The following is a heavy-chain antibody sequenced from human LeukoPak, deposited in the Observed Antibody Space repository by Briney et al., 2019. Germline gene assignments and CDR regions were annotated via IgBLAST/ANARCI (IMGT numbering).Heavy chain of an antibody. D-gene: IGHD3-9*01. Sequence: GGSLRLSCVASGLTFSSYWMHWVRQDPRKGLVWVSRINGDGRNINYADSVRGRFTISRDNAKNTLYLQMNTLRVEDTAVYYCTRDLMDYDVSTGLHHYYMDVWGQGTTVTVSS. CDR2: INGDGRNI. V-gene: IGHV3-74*01. CDR1: GLTFSSYW. J-gene: IGHJ6*02. CDR3: TRDLMDYDVSTGLHHYYMDV.